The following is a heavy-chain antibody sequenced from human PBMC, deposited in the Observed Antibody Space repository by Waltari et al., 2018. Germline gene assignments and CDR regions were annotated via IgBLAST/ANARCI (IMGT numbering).Heavy chain of an antibody. CDR1: GAAVSSGPYY. CDR3: AGAYFNSIDF. Sequence: QVQLQESGPGQVKPSETLSLTCAVSGAAVSSGPYYWTWIRRSPGKGLELLGHAHYTGGTKYNPSLLTRPTISIDTSENQFSLKMTSVSPADTALYFCAGAYFNSIDFWGQGILVTVSS. CDR2: AHYTGGT. D-gene: IGHD3-9*01. V-gene: IGHV4-61*01. J-gene: IGHJ4*02.